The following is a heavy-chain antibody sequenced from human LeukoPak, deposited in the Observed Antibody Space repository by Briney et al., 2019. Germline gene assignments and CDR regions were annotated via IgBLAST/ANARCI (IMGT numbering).Heavy chain of an antibody. CDR1: GFTSSNYW. CDR2: INGEGGT. Sequence: GGSLRLSCAASGFTSSNYWMQWVRQAPGKGLVWVSRINGEGGTSYADSVKGRFTISRDNAKNTVHLQMNSLRAEDTAVYYCARDLVYGSGSCGHWGQGTLVTVSS. CDR3: ARDLVYGSGSCGH. V-gene: IGHV3-74*01. J-gene: IGHJ4*02. D-gene: IGHD3-10*01.